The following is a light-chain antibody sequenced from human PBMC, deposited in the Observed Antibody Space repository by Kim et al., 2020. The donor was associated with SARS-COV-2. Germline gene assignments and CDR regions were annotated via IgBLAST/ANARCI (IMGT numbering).Light chain of an antibody. V-gene: IGKV3-20*01. CDR1: QTVRSRY. Sequence: EIVLTQSPGTLSLSTGERATLSCRASQTVRSRYLAWYQQKPGQAPRLLSYGASSRPTGIPDRFSGSGSGTDFTLIISRLEPEDFVVYYCQQYGSSPVTFGQGTKLQI. CDR2: GAS. J-gene: IGKJ2*01. CDR3: QQYGSSPVT.